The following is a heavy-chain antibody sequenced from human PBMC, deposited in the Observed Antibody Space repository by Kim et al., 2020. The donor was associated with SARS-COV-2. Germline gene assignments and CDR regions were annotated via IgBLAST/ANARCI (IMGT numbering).Heavy chain of an antibody. J-gene: IGHJ4*02. CDR3: AREVHYSTGYYY. CDR1: DDSINSGDYL. V-gene: IGHV4-30-4*01. Sequence: SETLSLTCTVSDDSINSGDYLWTWIRQPPGKGLEWIGYISYSGRTYYNPSLQSRVTISIDTSKNQFSLKLSSVTAADTAVYFCAREVHYSTGYYYLGQGTLVTVSS. D-gene: IGHD3-22*01. CDR2: ISYSGRT.